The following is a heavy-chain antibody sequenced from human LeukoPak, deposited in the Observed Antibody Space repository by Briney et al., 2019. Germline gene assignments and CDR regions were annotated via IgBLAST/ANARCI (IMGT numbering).Heavy chain of an antibody. CDR3: ARPSRSGSFPFDY. D-gene: IGHD1-26*01. CDR1: GYSFTSYW. Sequence: GESLKISCKGSGYSFTSYWIGWVRQMPGKGLEWMGIIYPGDSDTRYSPSFQGQVTISADKSISTAYLQWASLKASDTAIYYCARPSRSGSFPFDYWGQGTLVTVSS. V-gene: IGHV5-51*01. J-gene: IGHJ4*02. CDR2: IYPGDSDT.